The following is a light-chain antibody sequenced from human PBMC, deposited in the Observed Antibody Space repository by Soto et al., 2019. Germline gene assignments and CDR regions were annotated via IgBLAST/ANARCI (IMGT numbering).Light chain of an antibody. Sequence: IQMTQSPSSLSASVGDRVTITCRASQSISSYLNWYQQKPGKAPKLLIYAASSLQSGVPSRFSGSGSGTDFTLTISSLQPEDFATYYCQQSYSTLTLGGGTKVDIK. CDR2: AAS. CDR1: QSISSY. CDR3: QQSYSTLT. V-gene: IGKV1-39*01. J-gene: IGKJ4*01.